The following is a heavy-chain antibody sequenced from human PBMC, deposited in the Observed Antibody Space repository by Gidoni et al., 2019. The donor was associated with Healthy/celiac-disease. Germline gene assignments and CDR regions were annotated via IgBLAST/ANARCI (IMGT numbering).Heavy chain of an antibody. CDR1: GGSISSYY. CDR3: ARAWYSSGWYWDY. D-gene: IGHD6-19*01. Sequence: QVQLQESGPGLVKPSETLSLTCTVSGGSISSYYWSWIRQPPGKVLEWIGYIYYSGSTNYNPSLKSRVTISVDTSKNQFSLKLSSVTAADTAVYYCARAWYSSGWYWDYWGQGTLVTVSS. CDR2: IYYSGST. J-gene: IGHJ4*02. V-gene: IGHV4-59*01.